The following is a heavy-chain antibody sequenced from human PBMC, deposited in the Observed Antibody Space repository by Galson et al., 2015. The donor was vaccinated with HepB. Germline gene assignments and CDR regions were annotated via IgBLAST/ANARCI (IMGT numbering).Heavy chain of an antibody. CDR1: GFTFSSYG. V-gene: IGHV3-33*03. J-gene: IGHJ4*02. D-gene: IGHD2-2*02. CDR3: AKGGCSSTGCYIDY. Sequence: SLRLSCAASGFTFSSYGMHWVRQAPGKGLEWMAVISYDGSNKYYVDSTKGRFTISRDNSKNTLYLQMNSLRPEDTAVYYCAKGGCSSTGCYIDYWGQGTLVTVSS. CDR2: ISYDGSNK.